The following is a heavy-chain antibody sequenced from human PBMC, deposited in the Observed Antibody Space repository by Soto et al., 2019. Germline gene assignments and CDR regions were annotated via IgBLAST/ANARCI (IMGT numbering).Heavy chain of an antibody. CDR1: GFTFSSYA. Sequence: GGSLRLSCAASGFTFSSYAMSWVRQAPGKGLEWVSAISGSGGSTYYADSVKGRFTISRDNSKNTLYLQMNSLRAEDTAVYYCAKGASLACCGGDCYGDWYFDLWGRGTLVTVSS. CDR2: ISGSGGST. J-gene: IGHJ2*01. D-gene: IGHD2-21*01. V-gene: IGHV3-23*01. CDR3: AKGASLACCGGDCYGDWYFDL.